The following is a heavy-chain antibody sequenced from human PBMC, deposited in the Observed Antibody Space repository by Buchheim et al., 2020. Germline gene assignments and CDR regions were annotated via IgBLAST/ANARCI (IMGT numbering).Heavy chain of an antibody. V-gene: IGHV4-59*01. J-gene: IGHJ6*02. D-gene: IGHD6-6*01. Sequence: QVQLQESGPGLVKPSETLSLTCTVSGGSISSYYWSWIRQPPGKGLEWIGYIYYSGSTNYNPSLKSRVTISVDTSKNQFSLKLSSVTAADTAVYYCARGGSSSPPYYYYGMDVWGQGTT. CDR3: ARGGSSSPPYYYYGMDV. CDR1: GGSISSYY. CDR2: IYYSGST.